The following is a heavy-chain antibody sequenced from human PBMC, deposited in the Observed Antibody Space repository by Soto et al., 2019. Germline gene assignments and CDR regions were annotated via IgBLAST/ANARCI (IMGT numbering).Heavy chain of an antibody. Sequence: EVQLVESGGGLVQPGGSLRLSCAGSGFTFSSYARSSGRQAPGKGLEYVSDISSNGDNTDYANSVKGRFTITRTNSKNTLYLQMGRLWVEDMAVYYCASRIPFGSGMDVGGQGTTVTVSS. J-gene: IGHJ6*02. CDR1: GFTFSSYA. CDR3: ASRIPFGSGMDV. CDR2: ISSNGDNT. V-gene: IGHV3-64*01. D-gene: IGHD2-21*01.